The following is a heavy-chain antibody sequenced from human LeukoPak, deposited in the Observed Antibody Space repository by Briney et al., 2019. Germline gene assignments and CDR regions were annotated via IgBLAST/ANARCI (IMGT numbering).Heavy chain of an antibody. CDR1: GFTISSNY. CDR2: IYSGGST. CDR3: AKMSMIVVVIVGAFDI. V-gene: IGHV3-66*01. J-gene: IGHJ3*02. Sequence: GGSLRLSCAASGFTISSNYMSWVRQAPGKGLEWVSVIYSGGSTYYADSVKGRFTISRDNSKNTLYLQMNSLRAEDTAVYYCAKMSMIVVVIVGAFDIWGQGTMVTVSS. D-gene: IGHD3-22*01.